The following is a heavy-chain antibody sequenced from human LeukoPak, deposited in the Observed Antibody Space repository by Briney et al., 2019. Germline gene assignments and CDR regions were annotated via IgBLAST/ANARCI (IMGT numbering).Heavy chain of an antibody. CDR3: ARVDGRFVELSYGMDV. CDR2: INPSGGST. Sequence: ASVKVSCKASGYTFTSYYMHWVRQAPGQGLEWMGIINPSGGSTSYAQKFQGRVTMTRDTSTSTVYMELSSLRSEDTAVYYCARVDGRFVELSYGMDVWGKGTTVTVS. D-gene: IGHD3-10*01. CDR1: GYTFTSYY. J-gene: IGHJ6*04. V-gene: IGHV1-46*01.